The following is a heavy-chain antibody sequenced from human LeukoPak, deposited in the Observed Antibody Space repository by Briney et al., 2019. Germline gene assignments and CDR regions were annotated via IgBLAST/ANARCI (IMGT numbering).Heavy chain of an antibody. CDR2: IYYSGST. D-gene: IGHD1-26*01. V-gene: IGHV4-38-2*02. CDR1: GYSISSGYY. Sequence: SETLSLTCTVSGYSISSGYYWGWIRQPPGKGLEWIGSIYYSGSTYYNPSLKSRVTISVDTSKNQFSLKLSSVTAADTAVYYCAKGYYYFDYWGQGTLVTVSS. CDR3: AKGYYYFDY. J-gene: IGHJ4*02.